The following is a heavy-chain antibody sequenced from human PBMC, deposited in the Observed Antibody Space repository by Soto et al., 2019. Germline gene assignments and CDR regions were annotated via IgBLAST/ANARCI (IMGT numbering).Heavy chain of an antibody. CDR3: AKEAGGSGYYFDY. J-gene: IGHJ4*02. D-gene: IGHD3-16*01. V-gene: IGHV3-30*18. CDR2: ISYDGGNK. CDR1: GFTFSSYG. Sequence: GGSLRLSCAAYGFTFSSYGMHWVRQAPGKGLEWVAVISYDGGNKYYADSVKGRFTISRDNSKNTLYLQMNSLRAEDTAVYYCAKEAGGSGYYFDYWGQGTLVTVSS.